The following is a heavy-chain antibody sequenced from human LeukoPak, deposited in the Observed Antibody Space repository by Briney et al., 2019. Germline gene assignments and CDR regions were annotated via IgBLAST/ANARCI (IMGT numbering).Heavy chain of an antibody. CDR3: ARGEWDLRD. V-gene: IGHV3-20*04. CDR1: GFMFADHG. CDR2: INWNGGST. J-gene: IGHJ4*02. Sequence: GESLRLSCAASGFMFADHGMTWVRQVPGKGLEWVSGINWNGGSTGYVDSVKGRFTISGDNAKNVLFLQMNNLRAEDTAFYYCARGEWDLRDWGQGTLVTVSS. D-gene: IGHD1-26*01.